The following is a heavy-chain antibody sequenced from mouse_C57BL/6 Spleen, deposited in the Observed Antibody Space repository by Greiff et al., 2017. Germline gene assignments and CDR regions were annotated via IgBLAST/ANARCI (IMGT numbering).Heavy chain of an antibody. CDR3: ARGGVYYYGSSSWYFDG. CDR2: IYPSDSET. Sequence: VQLQQPGAELVRPGSSVKLSCKASGYTFTSYWMDWVKQRPGQGLEWIGNIYPSDSETHYNQKFKDKATLTVDKSSSTAYMQLSSLTSEDSAVYYCARGGVYYYGSSSWYFDGWGTGTTVTVSS. V-gene: IGHV1-61*01. D-gene: IGHD1-1*01. J-gene: IGHJ1*03. CDR1: GYTFTSYW.